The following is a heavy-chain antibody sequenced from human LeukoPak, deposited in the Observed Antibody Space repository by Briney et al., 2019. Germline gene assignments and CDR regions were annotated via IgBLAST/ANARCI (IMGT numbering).Heavy chain of an antibody. CDR2: IYTSGST. J-gene: IGHJ4*02. D-gene: IGHD1-26*01. CDR3: ARGYSGSYSFDY. Sequence: SQTLSLTCTVSGVSISSGSHYWGWIRQPTGKGLEWVGRIYTSGSTNYNPSLKSRVTISVIMSKNQFSLELSSVTAGDTAVYYCARGYSGSYSFDYWGQGTLVTVSS. V-gene: IGHV4-61*02. CDR1: GVSISSGSHY.